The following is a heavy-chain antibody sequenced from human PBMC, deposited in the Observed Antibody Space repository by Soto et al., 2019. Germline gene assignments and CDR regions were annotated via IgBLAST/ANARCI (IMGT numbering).Heavy chain of an antibody. CDR1: GGSVNGYY. CDR3: ATRITVFGLLIPPFDP. D-gene: IGHD3-3*01. CDR2: INHTGGT. V-gene: IGHV4-34*01. Sequence: SETLSLTCAVYGGSVNGYYWNWIRQPPGKGLEWIGEINHTGGTLYNPSLKSRVAMSVDTSKNQFSLRLSSVTAADTAINYCATRITVFGLLIPPFDPWGQGTQVTVSS. J-gene: IGHJ5*02.